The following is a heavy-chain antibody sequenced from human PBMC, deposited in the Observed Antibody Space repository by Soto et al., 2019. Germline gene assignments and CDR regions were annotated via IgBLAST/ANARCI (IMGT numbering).Heavy chain of an antibody. V-gene: IGHV1-2*02. CDR3: ARARLGVATIGDYYYGMDV. CDR1: GYTFTGYY. D-gene: IGHD5-12*01. J-gene: IGHJ6*02. CDR2: INPNSGGT. Sequence: GASVKVSCKASGYTFTGYYMHWVRQAPGQGLEWMGWINPNSGGTNYAQKFQGRVTITADKSTSTAYMELSSLRSEDTAVYYCARARLGVATIGDYYYGMDVWGQGTTVTVSS.